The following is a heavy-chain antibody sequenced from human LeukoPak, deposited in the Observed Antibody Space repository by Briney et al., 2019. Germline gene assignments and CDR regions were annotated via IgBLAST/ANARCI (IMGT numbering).Heavy chain of an antibody. CDR3: ARGGISIFGVVIHSDY. CDR2: FNWSGRST. Sequence: GGSLRLSCAASGFSFDDYGMSWVRQAPGKGLEWVSGFNWSGRSTGYADSVKGRFTISRDNAKNSLYLQMNSLRAEDTALYYCARGGISIFGVVIHSDYWGQGTLVTVSS. D-gene: IGHD3-3*01. J-gene: IGHJ4*02. CDR1: GFSFDDYG. V-gene: IGHV3-20*04.